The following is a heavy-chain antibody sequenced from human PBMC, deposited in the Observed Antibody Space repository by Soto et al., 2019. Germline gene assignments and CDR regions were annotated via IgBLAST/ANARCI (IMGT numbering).Heavy chain of an antibody. CDR1: GYTFTTYY. J-gene: IGHJ3*02. D-gene: IGHD3-22*01. Sequence: ASVKVSCKASGYTFTTYYMHWVRQAPGQGLEWMGIINPSGGSTRYAQKFQGRVTMTRDTSTSTVYMELSSLRSEDTAVYYCVRVGPGYYDCSGYPQGAFDIWGQGTMVTVS. CDR2: INPSGGST. CDR3: VRVGPGYYDCSGYPQGAFDI. V-gene: IGHV1-46*03.